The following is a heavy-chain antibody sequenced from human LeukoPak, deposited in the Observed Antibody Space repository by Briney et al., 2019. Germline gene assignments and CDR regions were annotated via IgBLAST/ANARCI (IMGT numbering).Heavy chain of an antibody. CDR3: ARDNNSSSWYWSYFDY. V-gene: IGHV3-43*01. CDR2: ISWDGGST. CDR1: GFTFDDYT. D-gene: IGHD6-13*01. J-gene: IGHJ4*02. Sequence: GGSLRLSCAASGFTFDDYTLHWVRQAPGKGLEWVSLISWDGGSTYYADSVKGRFTISRDNAKNSLYLQMNSLRAEDTALYYCARDNNSSSWYWSYFDYWGQGTLVTVSS.